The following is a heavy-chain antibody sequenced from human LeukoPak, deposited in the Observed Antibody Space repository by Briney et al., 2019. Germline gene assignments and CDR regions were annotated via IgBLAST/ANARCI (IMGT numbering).Heavy chain of an antibody. CDR2: ISGSGGST. Sequence: GGSLRPSCAPSGFTLSSFAMSCVPQAPQRGLEWVSAISGSGGSTYYGDSVKGLFTITNDNTKNPLYLQMSSLRAEDTAVYYCAKDKWSSGGFDPWGQGTLVTVSS. J-gene: IGHJ5*02. V-gene: IGHV3-23*01. CDR1: GFTLSSFA. CDR3: AKDKWSSGGFDP. D-gene: IGHD6-25*01.